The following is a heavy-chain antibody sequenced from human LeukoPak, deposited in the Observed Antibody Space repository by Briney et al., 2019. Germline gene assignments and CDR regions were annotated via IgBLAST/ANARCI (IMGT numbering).Heavy chain of an antibody. J-gene: IGHJ4*02. CDR3: ARDPQRGAPDYFDS. Sequence: GGALRLSCAASGFTFSRSGKDWVRQAPGKGVGGGTFIWFDGSKIYYGDSGKGRFTISRENSKNTLYLEMNSLRTEDTAVYYCARDPQRGAPDYFDSWGQGTLVTVSS. V-gene: IGHV3-30*02. CDR2: IWFDGSKI. CDR1: GFTFSRSG. D-gene: IGHD1-26*01.